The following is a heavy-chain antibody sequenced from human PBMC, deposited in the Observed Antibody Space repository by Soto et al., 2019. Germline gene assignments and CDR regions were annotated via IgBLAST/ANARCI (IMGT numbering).Heavy chain of an antibody. CDR3: ARDSNSIGMVGYYYYYMDV. J-gene: IGHJ6*03. V-gene: IGHV1-46*03. CDR1: GYTFTSYY. Sequence: ASVKVSCKASGYTFTSYYMHWVRQAPGQGLEWMGIINPSGGSTSYAQKFQGRVTMTRDTSTSTVYMELSSLRSEDTAVYYCARDSNSIGMVGYYYYYMDVWGKGTTVTVSS. CDR2: INPSGGST. D-gene: IGHD2-21*01.